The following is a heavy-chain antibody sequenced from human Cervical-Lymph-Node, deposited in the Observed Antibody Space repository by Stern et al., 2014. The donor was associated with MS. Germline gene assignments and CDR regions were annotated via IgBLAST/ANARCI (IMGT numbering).Heavy chain of an antibody. D-gene: IGHD2-15*01. CDR1: GYTFTSYG. CDR2: ISVHIGNT. CDR3: ARGRLGSENAFDI. J-gene: IGHJ3*02. V-gene: IGHV1-18*01. Sequence: VQLVQSGAEVKKPGASVKVSCKASGYTFTSYGISWVRQAPGQGLEWMGWISVHIGNTNYAQNLQGRVTMTADTSSSTACMELRSHRSDDTAVYYCARGRLGSENAFDIWGQGTMVTVSS.